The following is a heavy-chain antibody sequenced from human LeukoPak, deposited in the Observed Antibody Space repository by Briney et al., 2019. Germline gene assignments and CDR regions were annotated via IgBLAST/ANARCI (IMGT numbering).Heavy chain of an antibody. D-gene: IGHD2-2*03. CDR1: GFTFSSYA. CDR3: ARVDDLDAFDM. Sequence: GGSLRLSCAASGFTFSSYAMHWVRQAPGKGLEWVAVISDDGSNKYYADSVKGRFTISRDNSKNTLYLQMNSLRAEDTAVYYCARVDDLDAFDMWGQGTVVTVSS. CDR2: ISDDGSNK. J-gene: IGHJ3*02. V-gene: IGHV3-30*04.